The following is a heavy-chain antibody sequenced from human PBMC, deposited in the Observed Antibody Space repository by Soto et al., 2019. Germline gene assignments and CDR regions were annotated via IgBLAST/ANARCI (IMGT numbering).Heavy chain of an antibody. D-gene: IGHD6-19*01. CDR3: ARLSVSGWYYFDY. Sequence: SETLSLTCTVSGGSISSYYWSWIRQPPGKGLEWIGYIYYSGSTNYNPSLKSRVTISVDTSKNQFSLKLSSVTAADTAVYYCARLSVSGWYYFDYWGQGTLVTVSS. J-gene: IGHJ4*02. V-gene: IGHV4-59*08. CDR1: GGSISSYY. CDR2: IYYSGST.